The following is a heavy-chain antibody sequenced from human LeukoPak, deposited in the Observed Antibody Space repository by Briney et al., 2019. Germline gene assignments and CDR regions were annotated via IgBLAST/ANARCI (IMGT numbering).Heavy chain of an antibody. V-gene: IGHV1-69*13. CDR2: IIPIFGTA. J-gene: IGHJ6*04. CDR1: GGTFSSYA. CDR3: ARPLRSGTNTVVGYYYGMDV. Sequence: GASVKVSCKASGGTFSSYAISWVRQAPGQGLEWMGGIIPIFGTANYARKFRGRVTITADESTSTAYMELSSLRSEDTAVYYCARPLRSGTNTVVGYYYGMDVWGKGTTVTVSS. D-gene: IGHD1-14*01.